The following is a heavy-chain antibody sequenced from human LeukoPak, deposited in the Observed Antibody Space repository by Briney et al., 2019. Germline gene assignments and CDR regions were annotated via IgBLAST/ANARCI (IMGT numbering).Heavy chain of an antibody. Sequence: SQTLSLTCAISGDSVSSKSTAWNWIRQSPSRGLEWLGRTYYRSKWYTGYAVSVKGRITINPDTSKNQFSLKLSSVTAADTAVYYCARGLGYCSSTSCYRPFYYWGQGTLVTVPS. V-gene: IGHV6-1*01. D-gene: IGHD2-2*01. J-gene: IGHJ4*02. CDR1: GDSVSSKSTA. CDR2: TYYRSKWYT. CDR3: ARGLGYCSSTSCYRPFYY.